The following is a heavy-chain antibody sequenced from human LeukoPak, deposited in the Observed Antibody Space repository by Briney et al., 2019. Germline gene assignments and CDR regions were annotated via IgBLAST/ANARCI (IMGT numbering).Heavy chain of an antibody. V-gene: IGHV3-23*01. CDR3: APFLSYYFDY. CDR2: ISGSGGST. J-gene: IGHJ4*02. CDR1: GFTFSSYA. Sequence: GGSLRLSCAASGFTFSSYAMSWVRQAPGKGLELVSTISGSGGSTYYADSVKGRFTISRDNSKNTLYLQMNSLRPEDTAVYYCAPFLSYYFDYWGQGTLVTVSS. D-gene: IGHD2-2*01.